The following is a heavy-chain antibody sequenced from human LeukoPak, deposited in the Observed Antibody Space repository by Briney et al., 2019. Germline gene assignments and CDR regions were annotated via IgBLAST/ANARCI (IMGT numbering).Heavy chain of an antibody. D-gene: IGHD4-17*01. V-gene: IGHV3-48*03. J-gene: IGHJ4*02. CDR2: ISSSGSTI. CDR3: AREETNGDFDY. Sequence: GGSLRLSCAASGFTFSSYEMNWVRQAPGKGLEWVSYISSSGSTIYYADSVKGRFTISRDNAKNSLYLQMNSLRAEDTAVYYCAREETNGDFDYGGQGTRVTVSS. CDR1: GFTFSSYE.